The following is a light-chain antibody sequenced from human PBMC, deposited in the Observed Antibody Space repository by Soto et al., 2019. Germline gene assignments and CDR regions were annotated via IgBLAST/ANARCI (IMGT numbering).Light chain of an antibody. CDR3: QDYDSTTPT. CDR1: QSVNSNY. CDR2: GAS. J-gene: IGKJ1*01. Sequence: EIVLTQSPGTLSLSPGDRATLSCRASQSVNSNYLAWYQLKPGQPPRLLIYGASNRATYIPSRFSASGSGTEFHITITSLEAEDFAVYYCQDYDSTTPTFGQGTKVEVK. V-gene: IGKV3-20*01.